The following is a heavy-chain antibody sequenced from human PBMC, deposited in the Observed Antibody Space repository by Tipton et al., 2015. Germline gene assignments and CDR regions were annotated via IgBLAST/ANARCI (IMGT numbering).Heavy chain of an antibody. Sequence: QLVQSGGEVKKPGESLRISCKGSGYIFTNYWIGWVRQMPGKGLEWMGIIYPDDSDTRYSPSFQGQVTISVDKSISTAYLQWSGLKASDSAMYYCARHVLGVAAAGLALDVWGQGTTVTVSS. D-gene: IGHD6-13*01. V-gene: IGHV5-51*01. CDR2: IYPDDSDT. J-gene: IGHJ6*02. CDR3: ARHVLGVAAAGLALDV. CDR1: GYIFTNYW.